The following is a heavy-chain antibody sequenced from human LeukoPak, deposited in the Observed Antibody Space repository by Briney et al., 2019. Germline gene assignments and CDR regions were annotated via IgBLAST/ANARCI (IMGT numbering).Heavy chain of an antibody. J-gene: IGHJ5*02. CDR2: IKQDGSEK. Sequence: ETLSLTCAVYGGSFSGYYWSWVRQAPGKGLEWVASIKQDGSEKYYVDSVKGRFTISKDNAKNSLYLQMNSLRAEDTALYYCARAPGEGWFDPWGQGTLVTVSS. D-gene: IGHD4-17*01. CDR1: GGSFSGYY. V-gene: IGHV3-7*01. CDR3: ARAPGEGWFDP.